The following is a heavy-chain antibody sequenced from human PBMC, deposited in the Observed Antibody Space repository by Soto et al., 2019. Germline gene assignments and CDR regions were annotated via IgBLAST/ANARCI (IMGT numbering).Heavy chain of an antibody. CDR2: ISYDGSIK. J-gene: IGHJ4*02. CDR1: GFTFSSFA. V-gene: IGHV3-30-3*01. CDR3: ATDPPSVPVVGKFDH. Sequence: GGSLRLSCAASGFTFSSFALHWVRQAPGKGLEWVAVISYDGSIKYYADSVKGRFTISRDNAKKTLSLQMTSLRLDDTAVYFCATDPPSVPVVGKFDHWRQGAQVTVSS. D-gene: IGHD6-19*01.